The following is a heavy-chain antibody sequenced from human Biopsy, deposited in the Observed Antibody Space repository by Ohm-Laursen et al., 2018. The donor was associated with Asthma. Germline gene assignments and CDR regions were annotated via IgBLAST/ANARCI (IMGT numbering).Heavy chain of an antibody. CDR2: IHHSGTS. Sequence: SETLSLTCTVSGDSITSGGCCWNWIRQHPGKGLEWIGYIHHSGTSYFNPFLKSRVSFSRDTSKNQFSLRLSSVTAADTAMYYCARIPRRSGSYFVDYWGQGTLVTVSS. CDR1: GDSITSGGCC. J-gene: IGHJ4*02. V-gene: IGHV4-31*03. CDR3: ARIPRRSGSYFVDY. D-gene: IGHD6-25*01.